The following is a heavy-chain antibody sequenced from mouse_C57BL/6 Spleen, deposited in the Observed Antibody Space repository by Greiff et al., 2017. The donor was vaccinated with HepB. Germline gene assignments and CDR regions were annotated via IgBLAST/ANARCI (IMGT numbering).Heavy chain of an antibody. CDR1: GYTFTSYW. D-gene: IGHD1-1*02. V-gene: IGHV1-69*01. CDR3: AGSVDFYGAFDY. CDR2: IDPSDSYT. J-gene: IGHJ2*01. Sequence: QVQLQQSGAELVMPGASVKLSCKASGYTFTSYWMHWVKQRPGQGLEWIGEIDPSDSYTNYNQKFKGKTTLTVDKSSSTASMQLSSLTSEGSAVSYCAGSVDFYGAFDYWGQGTTLTVSS.